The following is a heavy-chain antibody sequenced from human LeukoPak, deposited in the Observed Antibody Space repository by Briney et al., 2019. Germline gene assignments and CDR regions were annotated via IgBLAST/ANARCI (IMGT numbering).Heavy chain of an antibody. CDR2: IYYSGST. J-gene: IGHJ5*02. CDR1: GGSIRSNSYY. Sequence: SETLSLTCTVSGGSIRSNSYYWGWIRQPPGTGLEWLGSIYYSGSTYYINPSLKSRVTISVDTSKNQFSLKLSSVTAADTAVYYCASFEPGYCSGGSCYSSWFDPWGQGTLVTVSS. CDR3: ASFEPGYCSGGSCYSSWFDP. D-gene: IGHD2-15*01. V-gene: IGHV4-39*07.